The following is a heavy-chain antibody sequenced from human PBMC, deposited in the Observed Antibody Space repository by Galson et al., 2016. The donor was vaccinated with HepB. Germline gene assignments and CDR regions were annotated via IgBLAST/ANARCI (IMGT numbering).Heavy chain of an antibody. D-gene: IGHD2-2*01. V-gene: IGHV1-18*01. CDR3: ARGRSMPDFDS. J-gene: IGHJ5*01. Sequence: SVKVSCKASGYKFTDYAITWVRQAPGQGLEWMGWINVRNGETNSAQRLQGRVTMTRETSTSTVFLDLRRLRSDDTAMYFCARGRSMPDFDSWGQGTLVTVSS. CDR2: INVRNGET. CDR1: GYKFTDYA.